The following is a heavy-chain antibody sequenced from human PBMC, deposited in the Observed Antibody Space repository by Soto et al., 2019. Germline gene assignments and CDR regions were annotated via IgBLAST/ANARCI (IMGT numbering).Heavy chain of an antibody. Sequence: GESLKISCKGSGYSFTTYWIAWVRQMPGKGLEWVGIIYPGDSDTRYSPSFEGHVTISVDKSISTAFLQWNSLKASDNAIYYCARQSTSATKDYWGQGTLVTASS. CDR1: GYSFTTYW. D-gene: IGHD1-1*01. J-gene: IGHJ4*01. CDR2: IYPGDSDT. CDR3: ARQSTSATKDY. V-gene: IGHV5-51*01.